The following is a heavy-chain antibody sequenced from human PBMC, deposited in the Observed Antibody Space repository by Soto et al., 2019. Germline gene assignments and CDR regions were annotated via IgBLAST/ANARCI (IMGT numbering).Heavy chain of an antibody. CDR2: IYYSGSA. V-gene: IGHV4-28*03. CDR3: ARGFDYGDSFLVY. J-gene: IGHJ4*02. CDR1: GYSISSSNW. Sequence: SETLSLTCAVSGYSISSSNWWGWIRRPPGKGLEWIGNIYYSGSAYYNPSLKSRVTMSVDTSKNQFSLKLTSVTAVDTAVYYCARGFDYGDSFLVYWGQGTLVTVSS. D-gene: IGHD4-17*01.